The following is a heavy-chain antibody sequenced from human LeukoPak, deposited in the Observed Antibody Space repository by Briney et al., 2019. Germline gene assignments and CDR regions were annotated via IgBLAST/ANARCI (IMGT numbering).Heavy chain of an antibody. CDR3: TRAIRGVGAFDI. J-gene: IGHJ3*02. CDR2: IRSKAYGGTT. V-gene: IGHV3-49*04. D-gene: IGHD3-3*01. Sequence: GGSLRLSCTASGFTFGDYAMNWVRQAPGKGLEWVGFIRSKAYGGTTEYAASVKGRFTISRDDSKSIAYLQMNRLKIEDTAVYYCTRAIRGVGAFDIWGQGTMVTVSS. CDR1: GFTFGDYA.